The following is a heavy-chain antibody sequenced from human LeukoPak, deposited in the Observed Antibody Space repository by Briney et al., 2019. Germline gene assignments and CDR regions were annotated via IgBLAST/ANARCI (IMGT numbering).Heavy chain of an antibody. CDR1: GFTFSSYW. CDR3: ARGRGYCSSTSCYFFGFDY. Sequence: GSLRLSCAASGFTFSSYWMSWVRQAPGKGLEWVANIKQDGSEKYYVDSVKGRFTISRDNAKNSLYLQMNSLRAEDTAVYYCARGRGYCSSTSCYFFGFDYWGQGTLVTVSS. V-gene: IGHV3-7*03. J-gene: IGHJ4*02. D-gene: IGHD2-2*01. CDR2: IKQDGSEK.